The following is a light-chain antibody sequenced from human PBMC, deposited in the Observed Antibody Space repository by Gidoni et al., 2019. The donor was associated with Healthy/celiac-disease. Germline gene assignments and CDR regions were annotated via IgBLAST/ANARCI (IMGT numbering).Light chain of an antibody. CDR1: QSVSSN. Sequence: PATLSVSPGERATLSCRASQSVSSNLAWYQQTPGQAPRLLIYGASTRATGIPARFSGSGSGTEFTLTISSLQSEDFAVYYCQQYNNWPPWTFGQGTKVEIK. V-gene: IGKV3-15*01. CDR2: GAS. CDR3: QQYNNWPPWT. J-gene: IGKJ1*01.